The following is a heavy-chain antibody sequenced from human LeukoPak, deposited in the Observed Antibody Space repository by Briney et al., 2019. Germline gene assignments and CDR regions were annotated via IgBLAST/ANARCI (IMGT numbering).Heavy chain of an antibody. CDR2: IYYNGST. D-gene: IGHD2-2*01. Sequence: PSETLSLTCTVSGGSISSSSYYWGWIRQPPGKGLEWIGSIYYNGSTYYNPSLKSRVTISVDTSKNQFSLKLSSVTAADTAVYYCARDRCSSTSCYDHAFDIWGQGTMVTVSS. CDR1: GGSISSSSYY. V-gene: IGHV4-39*07. CDR3: ARDRCSSTSCYDHAFDI. J-gene: IGHJ3*02.